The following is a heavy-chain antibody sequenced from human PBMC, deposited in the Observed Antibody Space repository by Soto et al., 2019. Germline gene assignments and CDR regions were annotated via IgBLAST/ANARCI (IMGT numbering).Heavy chain of an antibody. CDR1: GFTFSNYA. CDR2: INSDGTT. CDR3: ASRPRGSVAGTLDS. D-gene: IGHD6-19*01. J-gene: IGHJ5*01. V-gene: IGHV3-23*01. Sequence: EVQLLESGGGLVQPGGSLRLSCAASGFTFSNYAMSWVHQAPGKGLEWVSVINSDGTTYYADSVKGRFSISRDNSKSTLCLQMSSLSVEDTAVYLCASRPRGSVAGTLDSCGLGALVTVS.